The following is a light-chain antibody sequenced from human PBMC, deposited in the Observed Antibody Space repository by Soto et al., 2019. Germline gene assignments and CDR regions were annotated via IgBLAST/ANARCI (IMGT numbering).Light chain of an antibody. J-gene: IGLJ3*02. CDR3: SSYTSSSTRV. CDR1: SSDVGGYNY. Sequence: QSALTQPASVSGSPGQSITISCTGTSSDVGGYNYVSWYQQPPGKAPKLMIYEVSNRPSGVSNRLSGSKSGNTASLTISGLQAEDAADYYCSSYTSSSTRVFGGGSKLTVL. CDR2: EVS. V-gene: IGLV2-14*01.